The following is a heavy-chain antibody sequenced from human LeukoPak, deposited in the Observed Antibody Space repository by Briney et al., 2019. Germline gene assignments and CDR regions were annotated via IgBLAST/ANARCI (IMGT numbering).Heavy chain of an antibody. Sequence: SETLSLTCSVSGGSISSHYWTWMRQPPGKGLEWIGYISYSGITNYNPSLKRRVSISFDTSMNQLSLKVTSVTTADTAVYYCARLAVAGDYDHFYFYMDVWGKGTTVTVSS. D-gene: IGHD6-19*01. V-gene: IGHV4-59*11. CDR2: ISYSGIT. CDR1: GGSISSHY. CDR3: ARLAVAGDYDHFYFYMDV. J-gene: IGHJ6*03.